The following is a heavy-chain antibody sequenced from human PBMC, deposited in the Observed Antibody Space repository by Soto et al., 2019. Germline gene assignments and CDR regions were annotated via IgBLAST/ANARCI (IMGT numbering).Heavy chain of an antibody. CDR1: GGTFSSYA. CDR2: IIPIFGTA. D-gene: IGHD2-15*01. V-gene: IGHV1-69*01. CDR3: ARDGWAVGGRYYLDD. J-gene: IGHJ4*02. Sequence: QVPLVQSGAEVKKPGSSVKVSCKASGGTFSSYAISWVRQAPGQGLEWMGGIIPIFGTANYAQKFQGRVTITADESTSTAYMELSSLRAEDTAVYYCARDGWAVGGRYYLDDWGQGSLVTVSS.